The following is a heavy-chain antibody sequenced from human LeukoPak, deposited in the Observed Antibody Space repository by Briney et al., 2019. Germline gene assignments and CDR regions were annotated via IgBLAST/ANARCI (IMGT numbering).Heavy chain of an antibody. Sequence: PGGSLRLSCAASGFTVSSNYMSWVPQAPGKGLEWVANIKQDGSEKNYVDSVKGRFTISRDNAKNSLYLQMNSLRAEDTAVYYCASGLELDYWGQGTLVTVSS. CDR3: ASGLELDY. CDR1: GFTVSSNY. V-gene: IGHV3-7*03. J-gene: IGHJ4*02. CDR2: IKQDGSEK.